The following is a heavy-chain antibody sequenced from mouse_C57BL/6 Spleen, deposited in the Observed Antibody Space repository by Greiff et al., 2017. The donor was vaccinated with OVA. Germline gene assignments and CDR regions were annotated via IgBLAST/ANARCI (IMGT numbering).Heavy chain of an antibody. CDR3: ARNFYYYGSNPYYYAMDY. D-gene: IGHD1-1*01. Sequence: EVQLQQSVAELVRPGASVKLSCTASGFNIKNTYMHWVKQRPEQGLEWIGRIDPANGNTKYAPKFQGKATITADTSSNTAYLQLSSLTSEDTAIYYCARNFYYYGSNPYYYAMDYWGQGTSVTVSS. J-gene: IGHJ4*01. CDR1: GFNIKNTY. CDR2: IDPANGNT. V-gene: IGHV14-3*01.